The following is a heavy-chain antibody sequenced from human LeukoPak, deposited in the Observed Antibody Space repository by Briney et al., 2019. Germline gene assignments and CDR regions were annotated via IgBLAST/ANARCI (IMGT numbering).Heavy chain of an antibody. Sequence: GGSLRLSCAASGFTFSSYAMSWVRQAPGKGLEWVSAISGSGGSTYYADSVKGRFTISRDNSKNTLYLQMNSLRAEDTAVYYCAKDGGPGTVTTTLVDYWGQGTLVTVFS. CDR1: GFTFSSYA. V-gene: IGHV3-23*01. D-gene: IGHD4-17*01. CDR3: AKDGGPGTVTTTLVDY. CDR2: ISGSGGST. J-gene: IGHJ4*02.